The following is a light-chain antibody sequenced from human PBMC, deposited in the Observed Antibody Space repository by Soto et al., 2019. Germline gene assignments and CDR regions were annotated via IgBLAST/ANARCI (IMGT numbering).Light chain of an antibody. CDR1: SSDVGAYNY. CDR2: EVS. CDR3: SSYATSSTVH. Sequence: QSALTQPASVSGSPGQSITISCTGTSSDVGAYNYVSWYQQHPGKAPRLMIYEVSNRPLGVSNRFSASKSGNTASLTISGLQAEDEADYYCSSYATSSTVHFGTGTK. J-gene: IGLJ1*01. V-gene: IGLV2-14*01.